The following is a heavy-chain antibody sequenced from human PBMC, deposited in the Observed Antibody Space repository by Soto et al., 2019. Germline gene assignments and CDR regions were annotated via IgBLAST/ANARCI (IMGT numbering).Heavy chain of an antibody. D-gene: IGHD3-16*01. J-gene: IGHJ3*01. V-gene: IGHV1-69*01. Sequence: QVQLVQSGADVQKPASSVKVSCKTSGGSFGSSAISWVRQAPAQGLEWMGAIIPVFDKANYAQNFQGRLTITADELPGTVLMELSSLRSEDTAVYFCARLRRDWGDAFDLWGLGTFVTVSS. CDR1: GGSFGSSA. CDR2: IIPVFDKA. CDR3: ARLRRDWGDAFDL.